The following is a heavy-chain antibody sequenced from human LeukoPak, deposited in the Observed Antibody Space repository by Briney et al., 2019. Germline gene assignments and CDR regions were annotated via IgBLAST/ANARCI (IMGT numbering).Heavy chain of an antibody. J-gene: IGHJ4*02. CDR1: GGSISSGGYY. D-gene: IGHD3-22*01. CDR2: IYYSGST. CDR3: AGAPGYHDISAYYHPRY. Sequence: SETLSLTCTVSGGSISSGGYYWSWIRQLPGKGLEWIGYIYYSGSTYYNPSLKSRVTISVDTSKNQFSLKLSSVTAADTAVYYCAGAPGYHDISAYYHPRYWGQGTLVTVSS. V-gene: IGHV4-31*03.